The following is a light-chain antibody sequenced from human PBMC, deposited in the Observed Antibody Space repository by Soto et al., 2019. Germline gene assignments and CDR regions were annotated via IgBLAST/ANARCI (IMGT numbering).Light chain of an antibody. V-gene: IGLV2-8*01. CDR1: SSDVGGYNY. CDR3: SSYAASNNFYFV. J-gene: IGLJ3*02. CDR2: EVT. Sequence: QSALTQPPSASGSPGQSVTMSCTGTSSDVGGYNYVSWYQQYPGRAPKLMIYEVTNRPSGVPDRFSGSKSGNTASLTVSGLQAEDEADYYCSSYAASNNFYFVFGGGTKLTVL.